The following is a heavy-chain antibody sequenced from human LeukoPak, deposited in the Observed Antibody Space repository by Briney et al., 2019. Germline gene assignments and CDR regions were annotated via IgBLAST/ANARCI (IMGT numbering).Heavy chain of an antibody. D-gene: IGHD4-17*01. CDR3: ASTFYGDSPPY. J-gene: IGHJ4*02. CDR2: VYSGGST. V-gene: IGHV3-66*01. Sequence: GGSLRLSCAASGFTVSSNYMSWVRQAPGKGLEWVSVVYSGGSTYYADSVKGRFTISRDNSKNTLYLQMNSLRAEDTAVYYCASTFYGDSPPYWGQGTLVTVSS. CDR1: GFTVSSNY.